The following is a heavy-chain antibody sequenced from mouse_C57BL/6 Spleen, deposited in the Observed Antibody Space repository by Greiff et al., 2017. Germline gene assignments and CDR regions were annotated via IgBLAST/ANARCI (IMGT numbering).Heavy chain of an antibody. CDR3: ARAEIYDGNPYARDY. CDR2: IYPRDGST. Sequence: VQLQESGPELVKPGASVKLSCKASGYTFTSYDINWVKQRPGQGLEWIGWIYPRDGSTKYTEKFTGTAPLTVDTSSSTAYRELHRRTSEDSAVYCCARAEIYDGNPYARDYWGQGTSVTVSA. CDR1: GYTFTSYD. J-gene: IGHJ4*01. D-gene: IGHD2-1*01. V-gene: IGHV1-85*01.